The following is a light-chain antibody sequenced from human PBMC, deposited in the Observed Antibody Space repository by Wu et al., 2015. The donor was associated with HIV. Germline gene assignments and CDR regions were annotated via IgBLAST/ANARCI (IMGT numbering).Light chain of an antibody. J-gene: IGKJ4*01. CDR3: HQRFNWPPLT. CDR2: DAS. V-gene: IGKV3-11*01. Sequence: EIMLTQSPATLYLSPGERATLSCRASQSVSTYLAWYQQKPGQAPRLLIYDASTRATGIPARFSGSGSGTDFTLTINNLEPEDFAVYYCHQRFNWPPLTFGGGTKVEIK. CDR1: QSVSTY.